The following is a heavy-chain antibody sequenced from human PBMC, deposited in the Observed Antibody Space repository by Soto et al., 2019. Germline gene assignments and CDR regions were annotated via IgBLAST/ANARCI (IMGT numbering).Heavy chain of an antibody. Sequence: ASVKVSCKASGGTFSSYAISWVRQAPGQGLEWMGGIIPIFGTANYAQKFQGRVTITADESTSTAYKELSSLRSEDTAVYYCARGLIGYSYGYANYYYYGMDVWGQGTTVTVSS. CDR2: IIPIFGTA. CDR3: ARGLIGYSYGYANYYYYGMDV. V-gene: IGHV1-69*13. J-gene: IGHJ6*02. CDR1: GGTFSSYA. D-gene: IGHD5-18*01.